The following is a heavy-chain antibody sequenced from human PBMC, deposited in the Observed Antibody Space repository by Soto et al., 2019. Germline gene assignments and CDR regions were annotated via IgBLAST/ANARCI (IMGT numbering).Heavy chain of an antibody. Sequence: PWWSLRLSCAVSGFSFSSAWMTWIRQAPGKGLERVAIMNEDGSERYYVDSVKGRFTISRDNAKNALFLQMNSLRVEDTAVYFCARDRAYSRFDYWGQGSLVTVSS. CDR1: GFSFSSAW. D-gene: IGHD4-4*01. J-gene: IGHJ4*02. CDR3: ARDRAYSRFDY. V-gene: IGHV3-7*03. CDR2: MNEDGSER.